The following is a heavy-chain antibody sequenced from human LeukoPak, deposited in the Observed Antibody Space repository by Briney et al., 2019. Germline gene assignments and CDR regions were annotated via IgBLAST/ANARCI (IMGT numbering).Heavy chain of an antibody. CDR1: GGSFSGYY. CDR2: INHSGST. CDR3: VRHLGSASVWYESQH. D-gene: IGHD6-13*01. J-gene: IGHJ1*01. V-gene: IGHV4-34*01. Sequence: SETLSLTCAVYGGSFSGYYWSWIRQPPGKGLEWIGEINHSGSTNCNPSLKSRVTISVDTSKNQFSVKLSSVTAAHRAVYYCVRHLGSASVWYESQHWGQGTLVTVSS.